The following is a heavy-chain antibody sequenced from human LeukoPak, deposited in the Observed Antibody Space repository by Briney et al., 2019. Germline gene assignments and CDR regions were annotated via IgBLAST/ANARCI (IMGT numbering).Heavy chain of an antibody. CDR1: GGSFSGYY. CDR3: ARGESVVVPAAMFDP. D-gene: IGHD2-2*01. Sequence: PSETLSLTCAVYGGSFSGYYWSWIRQPPGKGLEWIGEINHSGSTNYNPSLKSRVTISVDTSKNQFSLKLSSVTAADTAVYYCARGESVVVPAAMFDPWGQGTLVTVSS. V-gene: IGHV4-34*01. J-gene: IGHJ5*02. CDR2: INHSGST.